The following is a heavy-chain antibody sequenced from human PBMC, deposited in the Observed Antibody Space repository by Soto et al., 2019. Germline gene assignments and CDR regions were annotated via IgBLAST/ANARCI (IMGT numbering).Heavy chain of an antibody. Sequence: ASVKVSCKTSGYPFPSFEVHWIRQAPGQRPEWMGGISNAGSGNTKYSQKFQDRLTITGDKRATTVYMALSSLTPEDTATYYCARESNHYQDFFQNWGPGTQVTVYS. CDR1: GYPFPSFE. V-gene: IGHV1-3*01. CDR2: ISNAGSGNT. J-gene: IGHJ4*02. CDR3: ARESNHYQDFFQN. D-gene: IGHD2-2*01.